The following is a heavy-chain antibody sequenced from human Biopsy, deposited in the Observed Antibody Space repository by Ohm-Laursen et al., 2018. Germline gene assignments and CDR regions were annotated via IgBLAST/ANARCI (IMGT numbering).Heavy chain of an antibody. CDR3: AKDLGQVTAAIGY. J-gene: IGHJ4*02. D-gene: IGHD2-21*02. CDR1: GFTFDDYA. Sequence: SLRLSCAASGFTFDDYAMHWVRQAPGKGLEWVSGITWNSGRIGYADSVKGRFSIFRDNAKHSLYLQMNSLRAEDTALYYCAKDLGQVTAAIGYWGQGTLVTVSS. V-gene: IGHV3-9*01. CDR2: ITWNSGRI.